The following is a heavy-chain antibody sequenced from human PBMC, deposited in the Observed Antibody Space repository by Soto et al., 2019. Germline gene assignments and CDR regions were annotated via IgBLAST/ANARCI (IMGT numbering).Heavy chain of an antibody. V-gene: IGHV3-30*18. Sequence: QVQLVEPGGGVVQPGRSMRLSCAASGFTFSSYGMHWVRQAPGKGLEWVAVLSYDGSDRYDADSVKGRFTISRDKSTNPLYLQMNSLRDDDTAVYYCEKDRGGYIYVAKHYYPYAGMDVWGQGTTVTVSS. D-gene: IGHD5-18*01. J-gene: IGHJ6*02. CDR2: LSYDGSDR. CDR3: EKDRGGYIYVAKHYYPYAGMDV. CDR1: GFTFSSYG.